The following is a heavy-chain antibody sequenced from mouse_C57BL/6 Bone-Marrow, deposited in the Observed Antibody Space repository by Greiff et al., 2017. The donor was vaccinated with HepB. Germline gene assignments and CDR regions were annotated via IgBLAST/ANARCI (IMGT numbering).Heavy chain of an antibody. V-gene: IGHV1-55*01. D-gene: IGHD1-1*01. J-gene: IGHJ2*01. CDR3: ARSSAITTVVADY. Sequence: QVQLKQPGAELVKPGASVKMSCKASGYTFTSYWITWVKQRPGQGLEWIGEIYPGSGSTNYNEKFKSKATLTVDTSSSTAYMQLSSLTSEDSAVYYCARSSAITTVVADYWGQGTTLTVSS. CDR1: GYTFTSYW. CDR2: IYPGSGST.